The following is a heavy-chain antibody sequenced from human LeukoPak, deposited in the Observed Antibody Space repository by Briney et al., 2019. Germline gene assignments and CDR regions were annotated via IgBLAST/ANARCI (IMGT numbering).Heavy chain of an antibody. CDR2: INTDGSST. CDR1: GFTFSSFW. V-gene: IGHV3-74*01. CDR3: ARSEYSFDY. J-gene: IGHJ4*02. Sequence: GGSLRLSCAASGFTFSSFWVHWVRQAPGKGLVWVSRINTDGSSTSYADSVKGRFTISRDNAKDTLYLQMNSLRVEDTAVYYCARSEYSFDYWGQGTLVTVSS.